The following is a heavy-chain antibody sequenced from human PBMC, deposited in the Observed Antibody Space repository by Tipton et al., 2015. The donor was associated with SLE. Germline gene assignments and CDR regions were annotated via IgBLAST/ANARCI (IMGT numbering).Heavy chain of an antibody. CDR1: GFTFSSYS. CDR2: ISSSSSYI. V-gene: IGHV3-21*04. CDR3: ARGDSAYEYSYYGMDV. D-gene: IGHD5-12*01. Sequence: SLRLSCAASGFTFSSYSMNWVRQAPGKGLEWVSSISSSSSYIYYADSVKGRFTISRDNAKNSLYLQMNSLRAEDTALYYCARGDSAYEYSYYGMDVWGQGTTVTVSS. J-gene: IGHJ6*02.